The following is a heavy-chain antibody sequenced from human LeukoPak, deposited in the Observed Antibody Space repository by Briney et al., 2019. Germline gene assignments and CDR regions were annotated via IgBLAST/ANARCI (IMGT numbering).Heavy chain of an antibody. Sequence: GGSLRLSCVASGFTFSSYGMSWVRQAPGKGLEWVSAITGSGDSTEFADSVKGRFTVSRDDSKNTLYLQMNSLRAEDTAVYYCAKSGSIWYYFDYWGQGTLVTVSS. CDR1: GFTFSSYG. D-gene: IGHD6-13*01. V-gene: IGHV3-23*01. CDR2: ITGSGDST. CDR3: AKSGSIWYYFDY. J-gene: IGHJ4*02.